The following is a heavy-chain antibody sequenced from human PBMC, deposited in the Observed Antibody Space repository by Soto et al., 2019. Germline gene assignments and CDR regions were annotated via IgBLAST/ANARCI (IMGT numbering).Heavy chain of an antibody. CDR3: ARWGTTGGLDV. Sequence: QVQLVESGGGVVQPGTSLRLSCVGSGFIFRSYVIHWVRQAPGKGLEWVALTSYDGSNTYYDDYVKGRFTISRDNSRNTVDLQMDSVRLEDTALYSCARWGTTGGLDVWGQGTLVSVSS. CDR2: TSYDGSNT. J-gene: IGHJ4*02. D-gene: IGHD3-16*01. V-gene: IGHV3-30*19. CDR1: GFIFRSYV.